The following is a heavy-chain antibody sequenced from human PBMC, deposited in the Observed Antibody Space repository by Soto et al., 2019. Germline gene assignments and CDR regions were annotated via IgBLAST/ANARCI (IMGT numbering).Heavy chain of an antibody. CDR2: INSGGST. D-gene: IGHD6-13*01. CDR1: GFTVSRNY. CDR3: ARDRGSSWYYFDY. J-gene: IGHJ4*02. V-gene: IGHV3-53*01. Sequence: PGGSLRLSCAASGFTVSRNYMNCVRQAPGKGLEWVSVINSGGSTYYADPLKCRFTISTDNSKNTLYRQMNSLRAQDTAVYYCARDRGSSWYYFDYWGQGTLVTVSS.